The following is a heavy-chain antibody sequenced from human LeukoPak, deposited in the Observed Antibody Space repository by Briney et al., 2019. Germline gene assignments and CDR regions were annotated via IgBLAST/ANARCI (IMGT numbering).Heavy chain of an antibody. D-gene: IGHD6-19*01. J-gene: IGHJ4*02. CDR1: GYSFTSYY. CDR2: INPNSGGT. V-gene: IGHV1-2*02. Sequence: ASVKVSCKASGYSFTSYYVHWVRQAPGQGLEWMGWINPNSGGTNFAQKFQGRVTMTRDTSIGTDYMELSRLTSDDTAVYYCARFSGWYLHYFDYWGQGTLVTVSS. CDR3: ARFSGWYLHYFDY.